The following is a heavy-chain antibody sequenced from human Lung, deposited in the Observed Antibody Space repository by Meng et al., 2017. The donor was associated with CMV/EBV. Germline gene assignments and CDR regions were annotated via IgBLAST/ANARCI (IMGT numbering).Heavy chain of an antibody. Sequence: GXXRLSCAVYGGSLSGYYWSWIRQPPGKGLEWIGEITHSGSTKYNPSLKSRVTISVDTSNNQFSLNVKSVTAADMGVYYCARGGREETYGPNFDSWDQGTLVTVSS. CDR3: ARGGREETYGPNFDS. CDR1: GGSLSGYY. V-gene: IGHV4-34*01. J-gene: IGHJ4*02. D-gene: IGHD3-10*01. CDR2: ITHSGST.